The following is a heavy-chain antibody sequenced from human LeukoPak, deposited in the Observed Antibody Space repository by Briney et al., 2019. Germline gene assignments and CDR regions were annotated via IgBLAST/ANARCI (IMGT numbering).Heavy chain of an antibody. V-gene: IGHV3-21*01. CDR3: ASEGRDDFWSGYPDY. CDR2: ISSSISYI. D-gene: IGHD3-3*01. CDR1: GFTFSSYS. J-gene: IGHJ4*02. Sequence: GGSLRLSCAASGFTFSSYSMNWVRQAPGKGLEWVSSISSSISYIYYADSVKGRFTISRDNAKNSLNLQMNSLRAEDTAVYYCASEGRDDFWSGYPDYWGQGTLVTVSS.